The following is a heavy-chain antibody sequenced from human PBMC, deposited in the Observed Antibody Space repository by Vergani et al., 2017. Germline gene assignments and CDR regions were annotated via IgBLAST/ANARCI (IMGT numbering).Heavy chain of an antibody. V-gene: IGHV4-59*01. Sequence: QVQLQESGPGLVKPSETLSLTCTVSGGSISSYYWSWIRQPPGKGLEWIGYIYYSGSTNYNPSLKSRVTISVNTSKNQFSLKLSSVTPADTAVYYCARAPADGGNTNWFDPWGQGTLVTVSS. J-gene: IGHJ5*02. CDR3: ARAPADGGNTNWFDP. CDR1: GGSISSYY. D-gene: IGHD4-23*01. CDR2: IYYSGST.